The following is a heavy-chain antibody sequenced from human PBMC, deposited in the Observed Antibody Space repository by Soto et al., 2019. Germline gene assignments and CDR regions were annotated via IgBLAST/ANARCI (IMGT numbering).Heavy chain of an antibody. D-gene: IGHD6-13*01. CDR3: ARDLQNRAGAFDY. J-gene: IGHJ4*02. CDR2: MNPNSGNT. Sequence: ASVKVSCKASGYTFTSYDINWVRQATGQGLEWMGWMNPNSGNTGYAQKFQGWVTMTRDTSISTAYMELSRLRSDDTAVYYCARDLQNRAGAFDYWGQGTLVTVS. V-gene: IGHV1-8*01. CDR1: GYTFTSYD.